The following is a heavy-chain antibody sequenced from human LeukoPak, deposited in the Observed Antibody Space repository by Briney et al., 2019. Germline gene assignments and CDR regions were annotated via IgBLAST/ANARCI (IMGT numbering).Heavy chain of an antibody. Sequence: ASVKVSCKASGYTFTGYYMHWVRQAPGQGLEWMGWINPNSGGTNYAQKFQGRVTITADESTSTAYMELSSLRSEDTAVYYCARGEVVGATSFNWFDPWGQGTLVTVSS. CDR3: ARGEVVGATSFNWFDP. CDR1: GYTFTGYY. J-gene: IGHJ5*02. V-gene: IGHV1-2*02. D-gene: IGHD1-26*01. CDR2: INPNSGGT.